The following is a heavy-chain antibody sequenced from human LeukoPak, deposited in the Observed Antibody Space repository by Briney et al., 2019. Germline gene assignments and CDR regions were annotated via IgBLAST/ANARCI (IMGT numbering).Heavy chain of an antibody. CDR3: ARVYDSSGYHHFDY. D-gene: IGHD3-22*01. CDR2: INHSGST. CDR1: GGSFSGYY. Sequence: PSETLSLTCAVYGGSFSGYYWSWIRQPPGKGLEWIGEINHSGSTNYNPSLKSRVTISVDRSKNQFSLKLSSVTAADTAAYYCARVYDSSGYHHFDYWGQGTLVTVSS. J-gene: IGHJ4*02. V-gene: IGHV4-34*01.